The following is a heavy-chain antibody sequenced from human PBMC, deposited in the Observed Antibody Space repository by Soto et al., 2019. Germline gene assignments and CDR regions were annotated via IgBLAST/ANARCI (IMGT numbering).Heavy chain of an antibody. CDR1: GFSLSNARMG. D-gene: IGHD3-3*01. J-gene: IGHJ5*02. V-gene: IGHV2-26*01. CDR2: IFSNDEK. CDR3: ARIQSITIFGVVMNWFDP. Sequence: SGPTLVNPTETLTLTCTVSGFSLSNARMGVSWIRQPPGKALEWLAHIFSNDEKSYSTSLKSRLTISRDTSKSQVVLTMTNMDPVDTATYYCARIQSITIFGVVMNWFDPWGQGTLVTVSS.